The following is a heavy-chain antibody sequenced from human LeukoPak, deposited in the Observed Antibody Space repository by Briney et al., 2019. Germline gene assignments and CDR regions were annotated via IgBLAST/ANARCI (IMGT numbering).Heavy chain of an antibody. CDR3: AKEGAGTDDY. CDR1: GFTFTYYA. D-gene: IGHD6-19*01. J-gene: IGHJ4*02. Sequence: PGGSLRLSCAASGFTFTYYAMHWVRQAPGKGLEWVAGISYDGSYKYYADSVKGRFPISRDNSKNTLYLQMNSLRAEDTAVYYCAKEGAGTDDYWGQGTLVTVSS. CDR2: ISYDGSYK. V-gene: IGHV3-30*04.